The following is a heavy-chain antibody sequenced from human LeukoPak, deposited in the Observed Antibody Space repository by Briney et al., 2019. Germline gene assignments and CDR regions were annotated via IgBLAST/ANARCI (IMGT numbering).Heavy chain of an antibody. D-gene: IGHD6-13*01. J-gene: IGHJ5*01. V-gene: IGHV3-7*01. CDR2: IKQDGSET. Sequence: GGSLRLSCAASGLTFSNYWMTWVRQAPGKGLEWVANIKQDGSETYYLDSVKGRITISRDNSRNSLYLQMNSLRAEDTAVYYCARGSDSSTFRPCDSWGQGTLVTVSS. CDR3: ARGSDSSTFRPCDS. CDR1: GLTFSNYW.